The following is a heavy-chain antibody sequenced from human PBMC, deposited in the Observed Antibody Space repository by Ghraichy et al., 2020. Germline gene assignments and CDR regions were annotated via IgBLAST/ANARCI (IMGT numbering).Heavy chain of an antibody. V-gene: IGHV4-59*08. D-gene: IGHD3-10*01. CDR3: ARHSGTMVRGVMMVDGMDV. Sequence: SETLSLTCTVAGGSISNYYWSWIRQPPGKGLEWIGYLYNSGSTYYNPSLKSRVTMSVDTSKNYFSLKLSSVTAADTAVYYCARHSGTMVRGVMMVDGMDVWGQGTTVTVSS. CDR1: GGSISNYY. J-gene: IGHJ6*02. CDR2: LYNSGST.